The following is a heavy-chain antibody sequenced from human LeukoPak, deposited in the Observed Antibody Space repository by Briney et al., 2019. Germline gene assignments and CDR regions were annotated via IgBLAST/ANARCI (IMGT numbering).Heavy chain of an antibody. CDR3: ARVGYDSSGYYYGGPRYMDV. D-gene: IGHD3-22*01. V-gene: IGHV4-4*09. Sequence: SETLFLTCTVSGGSISSYYWSWIRQPPGKGLEWIGYIYPSGSTNYNPSLKSRVTISIDTSKNQFSLKLSSVTAADTAVYYCARVGYDSSGYYYGGPRYMDVWGKGTTVTVSS. CDR2: IYPSGST. J-gene: IGHJ6*03. CDR1: GGSISSYY.